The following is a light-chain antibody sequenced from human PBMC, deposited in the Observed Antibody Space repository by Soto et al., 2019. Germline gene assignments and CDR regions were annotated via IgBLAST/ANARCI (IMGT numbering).Light chain of an antibody. J-gene: IGLJ3*02. CDR2: ADN. CDR1: NIGRKS. V-gene: IGLV3-21*02. Sequence: SYELTQPPSVSVAPGQTARITCGENNIGRKSVHWYQQKSGQAPVLVLYADNDRPSGIPERFSGSKSGMSASLAITGLQAADEANYYCQSYDNSLSGSRVFGGGTKLTVL. CDR3: QSYDNSLSGSRV.